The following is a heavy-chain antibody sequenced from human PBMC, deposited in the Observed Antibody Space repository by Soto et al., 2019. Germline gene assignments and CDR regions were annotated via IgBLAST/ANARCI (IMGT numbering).Heavy chain of an antibody. V-gene: IGHV1-69*13. Sequence: SVKVSCKASGGTFSSYAISWVRQAPGQGLEWMGGIIPIFGTANYAQKFQGRVTITADESTSTAYMELSSLRSEDTAVDYCARDLTDAFDIWGQGTMVTVSS. J-gene: IGHJ3*02. CDR2: IIPIFGTA. CDR3: ARDLTDAFDI. D-gene: IGHD7-27*01. CDR1: GGTFSSYA.